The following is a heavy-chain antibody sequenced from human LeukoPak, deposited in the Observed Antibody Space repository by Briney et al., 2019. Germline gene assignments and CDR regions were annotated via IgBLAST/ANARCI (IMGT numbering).Heavy chain of an antibody. CDR2: IRVSGST. J-gene: IGHJ4*02. CDR1: GFTFSSYA. D-gene: IGHD7-27*01. Sequence: GGSLRLSCTTSGFTFSSYALSWVRQARGKGLEWVSGIRVSGSTYYPDSVTGRFTISRDNSENTLYLQMSGLRAEDTAIYYCAKGTGDTAYYFDFWGQGVLVTVSS. V-gene: IGHV3-23*01. CDR3: AKGTGDTAYYFDF.